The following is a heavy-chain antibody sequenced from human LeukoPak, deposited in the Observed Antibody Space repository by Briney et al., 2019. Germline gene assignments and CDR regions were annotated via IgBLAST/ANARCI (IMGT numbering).Heavy chain of an antibody. Sequence: SETLSLTCTVSGGSISSYYWSWMRQPAGKGLEWIGRIYTSGSTNYNPSLKSRVTMSVDTSKDQSSLKLSSATAADTGVYYSARASRLCYCIGGSCYSGWQFDSWGQGTLVTVSS. J-gene: IGHJ5*01. D-gene: IGHD2-15*01. CDR1: GGSISSYY. CDR3: ARASRLCYCIGGSCYSGWQFDS. V-gene: IGHV4-4*07. CDR2: IYTSGST.